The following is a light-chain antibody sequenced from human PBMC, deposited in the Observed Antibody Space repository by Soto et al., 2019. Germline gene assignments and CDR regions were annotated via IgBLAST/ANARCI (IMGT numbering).Light chain of an antibody. V-gene: IGLV2-14*03. CDR3: TSFTDTGTVI. J-gene: IGLJ2*01. CDR2: DVS. Sequence: QFALTQPASVSGSPGQSFTISCTGTSSDVGAYHSVSWYQQHPGKAPKLIIFDVSNRPSGVSDRFSGSKSGNTASLTISGLQAEDEADYYCTSFTDTGTVIFGGGTKLTVL. CDR1: SSDVGAYHS.